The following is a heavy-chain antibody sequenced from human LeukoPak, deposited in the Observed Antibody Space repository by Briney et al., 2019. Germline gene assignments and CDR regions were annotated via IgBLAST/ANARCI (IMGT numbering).Heavy chain of an antibody. V-gene: IGHV1-8*02. Sequence: ASVKVSCKASGYTFTGYYMHWVRQAPGQGLEWMGWMNPNSDNTGYAQKFQGRVTMTGNTSISTAYMELSSLRSEDTAVYYCARGSRPVYNLLTGKRYFDYWGQGTLLTVSS. CDR2: MNPNSDNT. CDR1: GYTFTGYY. CDR3: ARGSRPVYNLLTGKRYFDY. D-gene: IGHD3-9*01. J-gene: IGHJ4*02.